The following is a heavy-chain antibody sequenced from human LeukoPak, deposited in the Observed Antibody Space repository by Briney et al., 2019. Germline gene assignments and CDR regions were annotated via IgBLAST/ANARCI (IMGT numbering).Heavy chain of an antibody. CDR3: AREDRSTVVTRDAFDI. CDR1: GYTFTSYY. J-gene: IGHJ3*02. V-gene: IGHV1-46*01. D-gene: IGHD4-23*01. Sequence: GASVKVSCKASGYTFTSYYMHWVRQAPGQGLEWMGIINPSGGSTNYAQKFQGRVTITADESTSTAYMELSSLRSEDTAVYYCAREDRSTVVTRDAFDIWGQGTMVTVSS. CDR2: INPSGGST.